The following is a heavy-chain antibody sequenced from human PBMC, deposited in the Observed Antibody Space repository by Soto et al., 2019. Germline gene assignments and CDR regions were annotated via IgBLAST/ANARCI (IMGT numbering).Heavy chain of an antibody. J-gene: IGHJ6*02. CDR2: ISYDGSNK. V-gene: IGHV3-30-3*01. Sequence: GGSLRLSCAASGFTFSSYAMHWVRQAPGKGLEWVAVISYDGSNKYYADSVKGRFTISRDNSKNTLYLQMNSLRAEDTAVYYCARDSLPYYDILTGYPSMDVWGQGTTVTVSS. CDR3: ARDSLPYYDILTGYPSMDV. CDR1: GFTFSSYA. D-gene: IGHD3-9*01.